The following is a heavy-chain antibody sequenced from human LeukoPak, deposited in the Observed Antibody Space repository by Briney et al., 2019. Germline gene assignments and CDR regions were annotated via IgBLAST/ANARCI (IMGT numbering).Heavy chain of an antibody. Sequence: PGGSLRLPRSASGFTLWTLGKHAVPHGPGKRVVGAAFIRYDGNNEYYADSVRGRFTISRDNSKDTLYLQMSSLRSEDTAVYYCAQGTSILATINNWGQGTLVTVSS. V-gene: IGHV3-30*02. CDR1: GFTLWTLG. D-gene: IGHD5-12*01. CDR2: IRYDGNNE. J-gene: IGHJ1*01. CDR3: AQGTSILATINN.